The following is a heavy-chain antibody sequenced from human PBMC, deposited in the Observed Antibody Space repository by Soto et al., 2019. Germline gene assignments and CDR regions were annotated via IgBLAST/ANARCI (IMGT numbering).Heavy chain of an antibody. CDR1: GFTFDDYA. Sequence: GGFLRLSCAASGFTFDDYAMHWVRQAPGKGLEWVSGISWNSGSIGYADSVKGRFTISRDNAKNSLYLQMNSLRAEDTALYYCAKDIQDIVLVPAAMGSYYYYGMDVWGQGTTVTVSS. V-gene: IGHV3-9*01. D-gene: IGHD2-2*01. J-gene: IGHJ6*02. CDR3: AKDIQDIVLVPAAMGSYYYYGMDV. CDR2: ISWNSGSI.